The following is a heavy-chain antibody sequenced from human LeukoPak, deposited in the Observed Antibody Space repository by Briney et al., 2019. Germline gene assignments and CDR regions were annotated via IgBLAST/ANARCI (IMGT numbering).Heavy chain of an antibody. CDR3: ARDQHCSSTSCPHSPSFDP. D-gene: IGHD2-2*01. V-gene: IGHV3-66*02. CDR1: GFTFDDYG. CDR2: IYSAGTT. Sequence: GGSLRLSCAASGFTFDDYGMSWVRQAPGKGLEWVSLIYSAGTTYYADSVKGRFTISRDNSKNTLYLQMNSLRAEDTAVYYRARDQHCSSTSCPHSPSFDPWGQGTLVTVSS. J-gene: IGHJ5*02.